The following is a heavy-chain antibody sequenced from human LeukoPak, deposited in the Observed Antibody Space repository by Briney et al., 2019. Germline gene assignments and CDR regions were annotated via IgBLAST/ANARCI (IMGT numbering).Heavy chain of an antibody. Sequence: PGGSLRLSCAASGFTFSSYAMHWVRQAPGRGLEWVAVISYDGSNKYYADSVKGRFTISRDNSKNTLYLQMNSLRAEDTAVYYCARDHQYYDFWSGYYPTSLGYWGQGTLVTVSS. J-gene: IGHJ4*02. V-gene: IGHV3-30-3*01. D-gene: IGHD3-3*01. CDR2: ISYDGSNK. CDR3: ARDHQYYDFWSGYYPTSLGY. CDR1: GFTFSSYA.